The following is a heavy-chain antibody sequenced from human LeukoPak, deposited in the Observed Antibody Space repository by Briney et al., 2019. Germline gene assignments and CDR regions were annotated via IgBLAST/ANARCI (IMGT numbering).Heavy chain of an antibody. CDR3: VTDLVIKGYFDY. J-gene: IGHJ4*02. CDR1: GFTFSNVW. V-gene: IGHV3-15*01. D-gene: IGHD2-21*01. Sequence: GGSLRLSCAASGFTFSNVWMSWVRQVPGKGLEWVGRIRRKTDGETTDHAAPVKGRFAISRDDSKNTLYLQMNSLKTEDTAVYYCVTDLVIKGYFDYWGQGALVTVSS. CDR2: IRRKTDGETT.